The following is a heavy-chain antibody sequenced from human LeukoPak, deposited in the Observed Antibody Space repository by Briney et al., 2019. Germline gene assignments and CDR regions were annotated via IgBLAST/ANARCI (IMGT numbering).Heavy chain of an antibody. CDR3: ARDYPRFDFWSGYYAASDI. J-gene: IGHJ3*02. Sequence: SETLSLTCAVYGGSFSGHYWSWIRQPPGKGLEWIGEINHSGSTNYNPSLKSRVTISVDTSKNQFSLKLSSVTAADTAVYYCARDYPRFDFWSGYYAASDIWGQGTMVTVSS. V-gene: IGHV4-34*01. CDR2: INHSGST. D-gene: IGHD3-3*01. CDR1: GGSFSGHY.